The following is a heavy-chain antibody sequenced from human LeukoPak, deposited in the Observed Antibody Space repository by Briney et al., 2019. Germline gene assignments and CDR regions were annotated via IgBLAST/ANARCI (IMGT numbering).Heavy chain of an antibody. Sequence: GGSLRLSCAASGFTFSSYSMNWVRQAPGKGLEWVSYISSSSSTIYYADSVKGRFTISRDNAKNSLYLQMNSLRAEDTAVYYCARGTLDGYYYMNVWGKGTTVTVSS. D-gene: IGHD1-1*01. J-gene: IGHJ6*03. CDR3: ARGTLDGYYYMNV. CDR1: GFTFSSYS. V-gene: IGHV3-48*04. CDR2: ISSSSSTI.